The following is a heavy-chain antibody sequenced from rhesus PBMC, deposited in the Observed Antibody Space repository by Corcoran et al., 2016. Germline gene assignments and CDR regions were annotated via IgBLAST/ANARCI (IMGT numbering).Heavy chain of an antibody. J-gene: IGHJ4*01. CDR2: ISYSGGRT. D-gene: IGHD6-25*01. V-gene: IGHV3S18*01. CDR3: ARENSGVIDY. Sequence: EVQLVESGGGLAKPGGSLRLSCAASGFSFSDYYIYWVRQAPGKGLEGVSGISYSGGRTYYADSVKGRFTISRENAKNTLYLQMDSLRAEDTAVYYCARENSGVIDYWGQGVLVTVSS. CDR1: GFSFSDYY.